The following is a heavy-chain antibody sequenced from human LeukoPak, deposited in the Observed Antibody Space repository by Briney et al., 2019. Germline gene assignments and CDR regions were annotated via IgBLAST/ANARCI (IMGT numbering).Heavy chain of an antibody. Sequence: GGSLRLSCAASGFTVSSNYMSWVRQAPGKGPEWVSVIYSGGSTYYADSVKGRFTISRDNSKNTLYLQMNSLRAEDTAVYYCARAVYGDYWFDPWGQGTLVTVSS. V-gene: IGHV3-53*01. CDR1: GFTVSSNY. J-gene: IGHJ5*02. CDR2: IYSGGST. CDR3: ARAVYGDYWFDP. D-gene: IGHD4-17*01.